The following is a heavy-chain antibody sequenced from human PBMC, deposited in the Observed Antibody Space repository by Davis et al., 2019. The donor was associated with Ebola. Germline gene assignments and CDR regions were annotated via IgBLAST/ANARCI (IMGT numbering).Heavy chain of an antibody. J-gene: IGHJ4*02. V-gene: IGHV3-53*01. Sequence: GESLKISCAASGFTVSSNYMSWVRQAPGKGLEWVSVIYSGGSTYYADSVKGRFTISRDNSKNTLYLQMNSLRAEDTAVYYCARGSQDTTILLDFIYWGQGTLVTVSS. CDR1: GFTVSSNY. CDR3: ARGSQDTTILLDFIY. CDR2: IYSGGST. D-gene: IGHD3-3*01.